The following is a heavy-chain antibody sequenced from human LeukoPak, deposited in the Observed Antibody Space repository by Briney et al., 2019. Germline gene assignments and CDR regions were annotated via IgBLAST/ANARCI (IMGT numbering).Heavy chain of an antibody. D-gene: IGHD6-13*01. CDR2: IYYSGIT. J-gene: IGHJ5*02. CDR1: GGSISSSSYY. Sequence: KPSETLSLXCTVSGGSISSSSYYWGWIRQPPGKGLEWIGSIYYSGITYYNPSLKSRVTISVDTSKNQFSLKLSSVTAADTAVYYCARGTDSSSWYLNWFDPWGQGTLVTVSS. CDR3: ARGTDSSSWYLNWFDP. V-gene: IGHV4-39*07.